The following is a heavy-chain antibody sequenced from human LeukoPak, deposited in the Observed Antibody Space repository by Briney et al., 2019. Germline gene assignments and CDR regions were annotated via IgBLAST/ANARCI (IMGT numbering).Heavy chain of an antibody. J-gene: IGHJ6*02. CDR1: GFIFSTYA. CDR3: VKLYYYGSGSYDR. V-gene: IGHV3-64D*06. D-gene: IGHD3-10*01. Sequence: PGGSLRLSCSASGFIFSTYAMHWVRQAPGKGLEYVSAISSNGDRTYYADAVKGRFTISRDNSKNTVYLQMSSLRAEDTAVYYCVKLYYYGSGSYDRWAQGTTVTVSS. CDR2: ISSNGDRT.